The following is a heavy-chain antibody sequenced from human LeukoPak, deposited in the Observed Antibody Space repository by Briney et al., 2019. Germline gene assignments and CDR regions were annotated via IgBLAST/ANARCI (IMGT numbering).Heavy chain of an antibody. J-gene: IGHJ4*02. D-gene: IGHD3-22*01. CDR1: GFSFGTYA. CDR2: DSGSGGNT. CDR3: TKGGVVSAFGY. V-gene: IGHV3-23*01. Sequence: PGGSLRLSCAASGFSFGTYAMTWVRQAPGKGLECVSTDSGSGGNTYYTDSVKGRFTISRDNSKNTLFLQMSSLRAEDTALYYCTKGGVVSAFGYWGQGVLVTVSS.